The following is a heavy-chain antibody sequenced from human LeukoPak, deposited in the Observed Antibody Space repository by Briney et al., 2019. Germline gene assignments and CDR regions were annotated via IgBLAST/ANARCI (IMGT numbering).Heavy chain of an antibody. J-gene: IGHJ5*02. CDR1: GGSISSGDYY. D-gene: IGHD4-17*01. V-gene: IGHV4-30-4*01. Sequence: SETLSLTCTVSGGSISSGDYYWSWIRQPPGKGLEWIGYIYYSGSTYYNPSLKSRVTISVDTSKNQFSLKLSSVTAADTAVYYCARDRQLTVTTRGSNWFDPWGQGTLVTVSS. CDR3: ARDRQLTVTTRGSNWFDP. CDR2: IYYSGST.